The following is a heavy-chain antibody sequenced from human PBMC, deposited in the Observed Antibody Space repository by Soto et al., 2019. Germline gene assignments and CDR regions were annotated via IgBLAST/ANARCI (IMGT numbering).Heavy chain of an antibody. J-gene: IGHJ5*02. CDR1: GGSISSYY. D-gene: IGHD5-12*01. CDR3: ASTPRWLQLLWFDP. Sequence: PSETLSLTCTVSGGSISSYYWSWIRQPPGKGLEWIGYIYYSGSTNYNPSLKSRVTISVDTSKNQFSLKLSSVTAADTAEYYCASTPRWLQLLWFDPWGQGTLVTVSS. CDR2: IYYSGST. V-gene: IGHV4-59*01.